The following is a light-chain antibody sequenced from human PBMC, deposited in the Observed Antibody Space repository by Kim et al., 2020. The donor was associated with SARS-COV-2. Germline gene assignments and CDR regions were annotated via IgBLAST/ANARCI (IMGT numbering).Light chain of an antibody. CDR3: QVWDSSSDRLYV. CDR1: NIGSKR. Sequence: PGKTARITCGGNNIGSKRVHWYQQKPGQAPVLVIYYDSDRPSGIPERSSGSNSGNTATLTISRVEAGDEADYYCQVWDSSSDRLYVFGTGTKVTVL. J-gene: IGLJ1*01. V-gene: IGLV3-21*04. CDR2: YDS.